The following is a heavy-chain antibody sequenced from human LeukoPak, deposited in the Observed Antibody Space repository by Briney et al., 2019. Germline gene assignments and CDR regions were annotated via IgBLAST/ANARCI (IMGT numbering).Heavy chain of an antibody. CDR3: VKDSSSGSYFDY. CDR2: ISSNGDST. CDR1: GFTFSRYA. D-gene: IGHD3-10*01. V-gene: IGHV3-64D*06. J-gene: IGHJ4*02. Sequence: GGSLRLSCSASGFTFSRYAMHWVRQPPGKGLEYVSAISSNGDSTYYADSVKGRFTISRDNSRNTLHLQMSSLRVEDTAVYYCVKDSSSGSYFDYWGQGTLVTVSS.